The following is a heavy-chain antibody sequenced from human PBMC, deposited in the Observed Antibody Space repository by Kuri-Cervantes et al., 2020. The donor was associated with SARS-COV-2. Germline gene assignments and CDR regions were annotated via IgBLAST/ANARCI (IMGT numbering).Heavy chain of an antibody. Sequence: GESLKISCEVSGFLFSASAIHWVRQASGKGLEWVGFIRSKAYGGTTEYAASVKGRFTISRDDSKSIAYLQMNSLKTEDTAVYYCTSNDFWSGYYFDYWGQGTLVTVSS. CDR2: IRSKAYGGTT. V-gene: IGHV3-49*04. J-gene: IGHJ4*02. D-gene: IGHD3-3*01. CDR3: TSNDFWSGYYFDY. CDR1: GFLFSASA.